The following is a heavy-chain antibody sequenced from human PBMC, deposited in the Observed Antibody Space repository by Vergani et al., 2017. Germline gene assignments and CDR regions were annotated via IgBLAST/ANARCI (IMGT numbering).Heavy chain of an antibody. Sequence: QVQVVQSGAEVKKSGASVKVSCKTSGYTFSNYHMHWVRQAPGQGLEWVGIINPSGGHTNYAQKFQGRVTMTRDTSTSTVYMELSSLRSEDTAIYYCARGDYGILTGYRYWGQGTLVTVSA. D-gene: IGHD3-9*01. CDR2: INPSGGHT. CDR3: ARGDYGILTGYRY. CDR1: GYTFSNYH. J-gene: IGHJ4*02. V-gene: IGHV1-46*03.